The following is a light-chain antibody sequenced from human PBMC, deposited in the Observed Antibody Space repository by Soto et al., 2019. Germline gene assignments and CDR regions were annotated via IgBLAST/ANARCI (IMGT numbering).Light chain of an antibody. CDR2: AAS. J-gene: IGKJ1*01. CDR1: QGISNY. V-gene: IGKV1-27*01. CDR3: QKYNRAPRT. Sequence: DIPMTQSPSSLSASVGDRVTITCRASQGISNYLAWIQQKPVKVPKLLIYAASTLQSGVPSRFSGSGSGTDFTLTISSLQPEDVATYYCQKYNRAPRTFGQGTTLEIK.